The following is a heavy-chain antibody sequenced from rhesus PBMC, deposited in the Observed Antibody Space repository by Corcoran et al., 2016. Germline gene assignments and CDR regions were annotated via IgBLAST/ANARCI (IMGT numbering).Heavy chain of an antibody. CDR2: ISGSSGST. V-gene: IGHV4-65*01. CDR3: ARSYGGSYSVIDY. CDR1: GGSVSSSNW. D-gene: IGHD3-16*01. Sequence: QVQLQESGPGLVKPSETLSLTCAVSGGSVSSSNWWSWIRQPPGQGLAWIGYISGSSGSTYYNPSPKSRVTISTDPSTHQFSLKLCSLTAAATTVHSCARSYGGSYSVIDYWGQGVLVTVSS. J-gene: IGHJ4*01.